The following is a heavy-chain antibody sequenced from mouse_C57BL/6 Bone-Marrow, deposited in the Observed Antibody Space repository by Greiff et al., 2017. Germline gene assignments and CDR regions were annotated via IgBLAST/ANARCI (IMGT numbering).Heavy chain of an antibody. Sequence: QVQLQQPGAELVKPGASVKMSCKASGYTFTSYWITWVKQRPGQGLEWIGDIYPGSGSTNYNEKFKSKATLTVDTSSSTAYMQLSSLTSEDSAVYYCARGGIITTVEGPYYFDYGGQGTTLTVSS. V-gene: IGHV1-55*01. D-gene: IGHD1-1*01. CDR3: ARGGIITTVEGPYYFDY. CDR2: IYPGSGST. CDR1: GYTFTSYW. J-gene: IGHJ2*01.